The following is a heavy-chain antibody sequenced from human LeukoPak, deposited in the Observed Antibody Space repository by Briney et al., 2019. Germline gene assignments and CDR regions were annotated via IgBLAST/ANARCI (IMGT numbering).Heavy chain of an antibody. Sequence: GGSLRLSCAASGFTFSSYEMNWVRQAPGKGLEWVSYISSSGSTIYYADSVKGRFTISRDNAKNSLYLQMNSLRAEDTALYYCAKDIAYDILTGPPLRNAGNWFDPWGQGTLVTVSS. CDR1: GFTFSSYE. CDR3: AKDIAYDILTGPPLRNAGNWFDP. D-gene: IGHD3-9*01. J-gene: IGHJ5*02. V-gene: IGHV3-48*03. CDR2: ISSSGSTI.